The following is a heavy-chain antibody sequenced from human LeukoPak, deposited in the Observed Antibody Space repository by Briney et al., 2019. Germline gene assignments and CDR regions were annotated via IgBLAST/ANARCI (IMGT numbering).Heavy chain of an antibody. J-gene: IGHJ4*02. CDR3: ARDKGSAAGTLDY. CDR2: INPNSGGT. V-gene: IGHV1-2*02. Sequence: ASVKVSCKASGYTFTGYYMHWVRQAPGQGLEWMGWINPNSGGTKYAQKFQGRVTMTRDTSISTAYMELSRLRSDDTAVYYCARDKGSAAGTLDYWGQGTLVNVSS. CDR1: GYTFTGYY. D-gene: IGHD6-13*01.